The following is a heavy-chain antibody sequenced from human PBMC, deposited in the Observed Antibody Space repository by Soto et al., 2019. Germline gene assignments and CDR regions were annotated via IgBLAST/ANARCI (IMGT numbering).Heavy chain of an antibody. D-gene: IGHD5-18*01. V-gene: IGHV1-69*01. J-gene: IGHJ4*02. Sequence: QVQLVQSGAEVKKPGSSVKVSCKASGVTFSSYAISWVRQAPGQGLEWMAGIIPIFGTANYAQKFQGRVTISADESTSTAYMELSSLRSEDTAVYYCARDGRGYSYGNFDYWGQGPLVTVSS. CDR3: ARDGRGYSYGNFDY. CDR2: IIPIFGTA. CDR1: GVTFSSYA.